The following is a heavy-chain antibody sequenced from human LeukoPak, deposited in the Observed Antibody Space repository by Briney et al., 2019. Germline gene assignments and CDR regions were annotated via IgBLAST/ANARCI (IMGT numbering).Heavy chain of an antibody. CDR2: VYSSEGT. Sequence: PSETLSLTCTVSAGSISSYYWSWIRQPPGKGLEWIAYVYSSEGTNFNPSLKSRVSVSLDTSKRQFSLKLRSVTAADTAVYFCARHRAAKGQYNWFDPWGQGTLVTVSS. V-gene: IGHV4-59*08. D-gene: IGHD6-25*01. CDR1: AGSISSYY. CDR3: ARHRAAKGQYNWFDP. J-gene: IGHJ5*02.